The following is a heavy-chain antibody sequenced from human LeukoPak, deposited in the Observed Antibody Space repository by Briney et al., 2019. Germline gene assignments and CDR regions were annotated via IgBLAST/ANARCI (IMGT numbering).Heavy chain of an antibody. D-gene: IGHD4-23*01. CDR2: INHSGSA. Sequence: SETLSLTCAVYGGSFSDYYWSWIRQPPGKGLEWIGEINHSGSANYNPSLKSRVTISVDTSRNQFSLKLSSVTAADTAVYYCARGTVVTPYDYWGQGTLVTVSS. J-gene: IGHJ4*02. CDR1: GGSFSDYY. CDR3: ARGTVVTPYDY. V-gene: IGHV4-34*01.